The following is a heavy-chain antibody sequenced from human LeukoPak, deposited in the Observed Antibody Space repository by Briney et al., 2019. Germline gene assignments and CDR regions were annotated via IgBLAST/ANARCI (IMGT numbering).Heavy chain of an antibody. D-gene: IGHD6-13*01. Sequence: ASVKVSCKASGYTFTDHYIHWVRQAPGQGLQWMGWINPNSGGTNYAQRFQGRVTMTRDTSISTAYMELSSLKASDTAMYYCARGPIAAAGWYYYYMDVWGKGTTVTVSS. CDR2: INPNSGGT. CDR1: GYTFTDHY. V-gene: IGHV1-2*02. CDR3: ARGPIAAAGWYYYYMDV. J-gene: IGHJ6*03.